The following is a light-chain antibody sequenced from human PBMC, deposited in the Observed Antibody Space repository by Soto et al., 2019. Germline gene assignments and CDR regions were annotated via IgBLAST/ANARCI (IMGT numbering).Light chain of an antibody. CDR1: QSVSRY. J-gene: IGKJ5*01. V-gene: IGKV1-39*01. CDR3: QQSCITPPIT. Sequence: DVQMTQSPSSLSALVGDRVTITCRASQSVSRYLNWYQHKPGKAPKLLINAASNLRSGVPSRFSGSGSGTDFTLTIDGLQPEDFAVYYWQQSCITPPITFGQGTRLELK. CDR2: AAS.